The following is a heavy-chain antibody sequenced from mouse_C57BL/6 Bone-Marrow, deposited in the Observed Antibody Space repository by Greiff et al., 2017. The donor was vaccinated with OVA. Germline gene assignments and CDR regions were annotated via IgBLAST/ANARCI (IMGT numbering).Heavy chain of an antibody. J-gene: IGHJ2*01. V-gene: IGHV1-69*01. CDR2: IDPSDSYT. Sequence: QVQLQQPGAELVMPGASVKLSCKASGYTFTSYWMHWVKQRPGQGLEWIGEIDPSDSYTNYNQKLKGKSTLTVDKSSSTAYMQLSSLTSEDSAVYYCAKHYGSSYRYYFDYWGQGTTLTVSS. CDR3: AKHYGSSYRYYFDY. CDR1: GYTFTSYW. D-gene: IGHD1-1*01.